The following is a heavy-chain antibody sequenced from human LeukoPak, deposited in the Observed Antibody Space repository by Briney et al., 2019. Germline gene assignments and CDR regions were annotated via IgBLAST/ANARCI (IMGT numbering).Heavy chain of an antibody. J-gene: IGHJ4*02. V-gene: IGHV1-8*03. Sequence: ASVKVSCKASGYTFTSYDINWVRQATGQGLEWMGWMNPNSGSTGYAQKFQGRVTITRNTSISTAYMELSGLRSEDTAVYYCARGRSTGYPSYFENSGEGAPVTVSS. CDR1: GYTFTSYD. D-gene: IGHD2-2*01. CDR3: ARGRSTGYPSYFEN. CDR2: MNPNSGST.